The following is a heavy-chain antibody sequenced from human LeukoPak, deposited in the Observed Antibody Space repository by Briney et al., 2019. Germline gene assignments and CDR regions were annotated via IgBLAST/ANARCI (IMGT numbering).Heavy chain of an antibody. CDR3: ASGGNEFDY. Sequence: PSETLSLTCTVSGGSINNFYWSWIRQPAGKGLEWIGRIYTSGSTNYNPSLKSRVTISVDTSKNQFSLKLSSVTAADTAVYYCASGGNEFDYWGQGTLVTVSS. D-gene: IGHD1-1*01. CDR2: IYTSGST. V-gene: IGHV4-4*07. J-gene: IGHJ4*02. CDR1: GGSINNFY.